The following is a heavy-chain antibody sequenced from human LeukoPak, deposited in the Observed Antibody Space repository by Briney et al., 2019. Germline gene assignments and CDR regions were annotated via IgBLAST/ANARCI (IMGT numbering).Heavy chain of an antibody. D-gene: IGHD6-13*01. Sequence: GGSLKISRKGSGNRFTSYWIAWVPKIPGKGLGGMGIIYFGASHTRYTTSFQGQVTISAAKSISTAYLQWSSLKAWESAIYHCATSAGSSSSWEFDYWGQGTLVTVSS. J-gene: IGHJ4*02. CDR2: IYFGASHT. CDR1: GNRFTSYW. V-gene: IGHV5-51*01. CDR3: ATSAGSSSSWEFDY.